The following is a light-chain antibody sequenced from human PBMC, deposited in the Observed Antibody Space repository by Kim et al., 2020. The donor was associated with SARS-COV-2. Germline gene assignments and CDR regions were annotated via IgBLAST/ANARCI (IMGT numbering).Light chain of an antibody. Sequence: ASVGDRVTITCRASQSISSWLAWYQQKPGKAPKVLIYKASSLESGVPSRFSGSGSGTEFTLTISSLQPDDFATYYCQQYNSYSWTFGQGTKVEIK. J-gene: IGKJ1*01. CDR3: QQYNSYSWT. CDR1: QSISSW. CDR2: KAS. V-gene: IGKV1-5*03.